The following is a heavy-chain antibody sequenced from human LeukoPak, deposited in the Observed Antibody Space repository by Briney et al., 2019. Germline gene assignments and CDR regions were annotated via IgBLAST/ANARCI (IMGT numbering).Heavy chain of an antibody. CDR3: ARERDGYNRDAFDI. CDR1: GDTFSSYA. D-gene: IGHD5-24*01. J-gene: IGHJ3*02. CDR2: IIPIFGTA. Sequence: ASVKVSCKASGDTFSSYAISWVRQAPGQGLERMGGIIPIFGTANYAQKFQGRVTITTDESTSTAYMELSSLRSEDTAVYYCARERDGYNRDAFDIWGQGTMVTVSS. V-gene: IGHV1-69*05.